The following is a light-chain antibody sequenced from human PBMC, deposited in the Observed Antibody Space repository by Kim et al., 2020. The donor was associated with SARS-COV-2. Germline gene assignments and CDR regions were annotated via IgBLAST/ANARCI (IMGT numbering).Light chain of an antibody. CDR1: QSITNY. CDR3: QQSYTSPYT. V-gene: IGKV1-39*01. CDR2: STS. Sequence: DIQMTQSPSSLSASVRDRVIITCRASQSITNYLNWYQQKPGKAPRLLIYSTSTLQSGVPSRFSGSGSGTDFTLTISSLQPEDFATYYCQQSYTSPYTFGQGTKLEI. J-gene: IGKJ2*01.